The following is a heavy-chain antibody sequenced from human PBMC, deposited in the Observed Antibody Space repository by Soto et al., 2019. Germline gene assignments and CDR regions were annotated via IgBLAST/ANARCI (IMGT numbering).Heavy chain of an antibody. J-gene: IGHJ4*02. V-gene: IGHV4-59*01. CDR2: VYHNGGT. CDR1: GASIHDYY. CDR3: GRENSGSPGDY. Sequence: PSETLSLTCTVSGASIHDYYWSWIRQPPGEGLEWIAYVYHNGGTNYNPSLQSRVTISLDTSKNQFSLRLNSLTAADTAMYYCGRENSGSPGDYWGQGILVTVSS. D-gene: IGHD3-10*01.